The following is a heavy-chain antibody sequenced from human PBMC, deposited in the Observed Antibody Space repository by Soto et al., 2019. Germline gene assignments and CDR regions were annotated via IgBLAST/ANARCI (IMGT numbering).Heavy chain of an antibody. Sequence: QVQLQESGPGLVKPSQTLSLTCTVSGGSISSGGYYWSWIRQHPGKGLEWIGYIYYSGSTYYNPSLKSRVTISVDTSKNQFSLKLSSVTAADTAVYYCARVGLNYDFWSGYPKPYYFDYWGQGTLVTVSS. CDR3: ARVGLNYDFWSGYPKPYYFDY. V-gene: IGHV4-31*03. D-gene: IGHD3-3*01. J-gene: IGHJ4*02. CDR1: GGSISSGGYY. CDR2: IYYSGST.